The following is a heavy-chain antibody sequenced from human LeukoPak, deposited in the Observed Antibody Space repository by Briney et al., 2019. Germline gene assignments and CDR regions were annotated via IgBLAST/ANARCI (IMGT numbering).Heavy chain of an antibody. Sequence: GGSLRLSCVASGITFRSSSMQWVRQAPGKGLEWLAFIRFDGSTKYYADSVKGRFTVSRDNSKSTLYLQMNSLRAEDTAVYYCAQRDFWRQGTLGTVSS. CDR3: AQRDF. CDR2: IRFDGSTK. J-gene: IGHJ4*02. V-gene: IGHV3-30*02. CDR1: GITFRSSS.